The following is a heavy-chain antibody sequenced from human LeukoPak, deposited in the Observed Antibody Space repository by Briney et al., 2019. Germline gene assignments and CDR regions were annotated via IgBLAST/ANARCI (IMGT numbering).Heavy chain of an antibody. CDR2: ISSSSSTI. CDR1: GFTFSSYS. V-gene: IGHV3-48*01. CDR3: ASSNYDFWSGYCMAGLDY. Sequence: GGSLRLSCAASGFTFSSYSMNWVRQAPGKGLEWVSYISSSSSTIYYADSVKGRFTISRDNAKNSLYPQMNSLRAEDTAVYYCASSNYDFWSGYCMAGLDYWGQGTLVTVSS. J-gene: IGHJ4*02. D-gene: IGHD3-3*01.